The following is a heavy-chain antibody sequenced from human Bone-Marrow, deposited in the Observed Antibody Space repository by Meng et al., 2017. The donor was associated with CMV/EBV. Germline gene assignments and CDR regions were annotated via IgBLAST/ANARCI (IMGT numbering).Heavy chain of an antibody. CDR1: GFTFSDYY. V-gene: IGHV3-11*04. D-gene: IGHD4-17*01. Sequence: GGSLRLSCAASGFTFSDYYMNWIRQAPGKGLEWISYISSSGSSIYYADSVKGRFTISRDNAKNSLYLQMNSLRAEDTAVYYCARDLSHGDYRYYYYYYGMDVWGQGTTVTVSS. CDR2: ISSSGSSI. CDR3: ARDLSHGDYRYYYYYYGMDV. J-gene: IGHJ6*02.